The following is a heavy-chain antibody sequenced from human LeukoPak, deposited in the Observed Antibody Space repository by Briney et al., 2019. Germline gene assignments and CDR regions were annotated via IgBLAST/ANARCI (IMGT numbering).Heavy chain of an antibody. D-gene: IGHD4-17*01. CDR2: ISSSSSYI. J-gene: IGHJ3*02. CDR3: ARDTRGYGDLDDAFDI. CDR1: GFTFSSYS. Sequence: KSGGSLRLSCAASGFTFSSYSMNWVRQAPGKGLEWVSSISSSSSYIYYADSVKGRFTISRDNAKNSLYLQMNSLRAEDTAVYYCARDTRGYGDLDDAFDIWGQGTMVTVSS. V-gene: IGHV3-21*01.